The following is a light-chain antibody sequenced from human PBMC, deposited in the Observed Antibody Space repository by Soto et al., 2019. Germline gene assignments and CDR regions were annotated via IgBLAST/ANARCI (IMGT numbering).Light chain of an antibody. CDR1: QSVLYSHNNESY. CDR2: WTS. Sequence: DIVLTQSPDSLAVSLGERATINCKSSQSVLYSHNNESYLAWFQKKPGQPPKLLIYWTSARESAVPDRFSGSGSGTEFTLTISSLEPEDFAVYYCQQRSKWPITFGQGTRLEIK. J-gene: IGKJ5*01. CDR3: QQRSKWPIT. V-gene: IGKV4-1*01.